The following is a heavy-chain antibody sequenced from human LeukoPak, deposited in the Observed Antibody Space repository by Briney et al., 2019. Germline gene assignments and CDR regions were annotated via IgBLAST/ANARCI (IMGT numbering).Heavy chain of an antibody. CDR2: INPNSGGT. J-gene: IGHJ4*02. CDR3: ARTYSSSRTGSFDY. V-gene: IGHV1-2*06. CDR1: GYTFTGYY. Sequence: GASVKVSCXASGYTFTGYYMHWVRQAPGQGLEWMGRINPNSGGTNYAQKFQGRVTMTRDTSISTAYMELSRLRSDDTAVYYCARTYSSSRTGSFDYWGQGTLVTVSS. D-gene: IGHD6-13*01.